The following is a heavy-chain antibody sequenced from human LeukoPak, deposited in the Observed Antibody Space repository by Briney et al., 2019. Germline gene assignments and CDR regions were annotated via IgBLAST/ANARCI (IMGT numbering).Heavy chain of an antibody. J-gene: IGHJ4*02. Sequence: PGRSLRLSCAASGFTFSSYGMHWVRQAPGKGLEWVAVIWYDGSNKYYADSVKGRFTISRDNSKNTLYLQMNSLRAEDTAVYYCARDGGYCSGGSCYQYFDYWGQGTLVTVSS. D-gene: IGHD2-15*01. V-gene: IGHV3-33*01. CDR1: GFTFSSYG. CDR3: ARDGGYCSGGSCYQYFDY. CDR2: IWYDGSNK.